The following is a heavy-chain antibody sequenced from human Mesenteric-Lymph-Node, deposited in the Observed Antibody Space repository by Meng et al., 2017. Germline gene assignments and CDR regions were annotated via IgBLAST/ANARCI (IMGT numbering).Heavy chain of an antibody. CDR1: GFTFSTYS. CDR3: ALARGMSYYYYGMDV. V-gene: IGHV3-21*01. D-gene: IGHD1-26*01. Sequence: GESLKISCAASGFTFSTYSMNWVRQAPGKGLEWVASISGSSLSGYIYYADSVKGRFTISRDNAKNSLYLQMNSLRAEDTAVYYCALARGMSYYYYGMDVWGQGTTVTVSS. J-gene: IGHJ6*02. CDR2: ISGSSLSGYI.